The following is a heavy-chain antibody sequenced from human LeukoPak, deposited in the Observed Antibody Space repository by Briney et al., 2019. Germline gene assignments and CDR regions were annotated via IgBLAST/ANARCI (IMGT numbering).Heavy chain of an antibody. CDR2: IYYSGST. CDR1: GGSISSSSYY. J-gene: IGHJ2*01. V-gene: IGHV4-39*07. Sequence: SETLSLTCTVSGGSISSSSYYWGWIRQPPGKGLEWIGSIYYSGSTYYNPSLKSRVTISVDTSKNQFSLKLSSVPAADTAVYYCARLNMIVVVTDVTRYWYFDLWGRGTLVTVSS. D-gene: IGHD3-22*01. CDR3: ARLNMIVVVTDVTRYWYFDL.